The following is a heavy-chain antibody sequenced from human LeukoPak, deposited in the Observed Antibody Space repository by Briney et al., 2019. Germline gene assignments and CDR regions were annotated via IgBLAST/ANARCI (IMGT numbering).Heavy chain of an antibody. CDR2: MNPNSGNT. D-gene: IGHD5-12*01. J-gene: IGHJ4*02. CDR3: ARVPSYSGYDSESSY. V-gene: IGHV1-8*01. CDR1: GYTFTSYD. Sequence: ASVKVSCKASGYTFTSYDINWVRQATGQGLEWMGWMNPNSGNTGYAQKFQGGVTMTRNTSISTAYMELSSLRSEDTAVYYCARVPSYSGYDSESSYWGQGTLVTVSS.